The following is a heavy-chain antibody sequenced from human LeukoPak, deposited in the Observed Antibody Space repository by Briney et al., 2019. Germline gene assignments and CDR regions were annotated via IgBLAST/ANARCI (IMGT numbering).Heavy chain of an antibody. Sequence: SETLSLTCTVSGGSINKYYWSWIRQSPAKGLEWLVYVHDNAGTIYNPSLKSRVTISVGTSKTQFSLKLSSVTAADTAVYYCARRPRGDFWSGYQGGYFDYWGQGTLVTVSS. V-gene: IGHV4-59*08. CDR1: GGSINKYY. CDR2: VHDNAGT. J-gene: IGHJ4*02. D-gene: IGHD3-3*01. CDR3: ARRPRGDFWSGYQGGYFDY.